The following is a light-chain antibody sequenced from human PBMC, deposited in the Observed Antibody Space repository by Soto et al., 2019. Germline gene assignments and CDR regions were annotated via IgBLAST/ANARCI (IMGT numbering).Light chain of an antibody. CDR1: QSISSY. CDR3: QQSYSTPRT. CDR2: AAS. J-gene: IGKJ2*01. Sequence: DLQMTQAPSSLSASVGDRVTITCRASQSISSYLNWYQQKPGKAPKLLIYAASSLQSGVPSRFSGSGSGTDFTLTISSLQPEDFANYYCQQSYSTPRTFGQGTELQIK. V-gene: IGKV1-39*01.